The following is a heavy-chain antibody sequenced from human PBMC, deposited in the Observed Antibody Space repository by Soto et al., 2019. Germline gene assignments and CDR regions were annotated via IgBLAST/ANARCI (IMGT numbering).Heavy chain of an antibody. D-gene: IGHD3-3*01. J-gene: IGHJ6*02. CDR1: GFTFNSYW. CDR3: ARLLAYYDFWSGHKYYYYGMDV. Sequence: GGSLRLSCAASGFTFNSYWMSWVRQAPGKGLEWVANIKQDGSEKYYVDSVKGRFTISRDNAKNSLYLQMNSLRAEDTAVYYCARLLAYYDFWSGHKYYYYGMDVWGQGTTVTVSS. CDR2: IKQDGSEK. V-gene: IGHV3-7*03.